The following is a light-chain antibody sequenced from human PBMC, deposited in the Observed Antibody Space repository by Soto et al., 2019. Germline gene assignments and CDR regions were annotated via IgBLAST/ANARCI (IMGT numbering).Light chain of an antibody. CDR3: MHGTDWPLT. CDR1: QSIVYSDGNTY. Sequence: EVVMTQSPLSLPVTLGQPASISCRSSQSIVYSDGNTYLNWFQQRPGQSPRRLIYKVSNRDSGVPVRCSGSGSGTYFKLKISRVEAEDVGLYDCMHGTDWPLTFGGGTMVEIK. J-gene: IGKJ4*01. CDR2: KVS. V-gene: IGKV2-30*01.